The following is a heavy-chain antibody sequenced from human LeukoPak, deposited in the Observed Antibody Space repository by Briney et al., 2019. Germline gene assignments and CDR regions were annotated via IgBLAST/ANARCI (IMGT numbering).Heavy chain of an antibody. CDR3: ARRRQVRGVNDY. CDR2: ISSSSSYI. Sequence: GGSLRLSCAASGFTFSSYAMSWVRQAPGKGLEWVSSISSSSSYIYYADSVKGRFTISRDNAKNSLYLQMNSLRAEDTAVYYCARRRQVRGVNDYWGQGTLVTVSS. V-gene: IGHV3-21*01. D-gene: IGHD3-10*01. CDR1: GFTFSSYA. J-gene: IGHJ4*02.